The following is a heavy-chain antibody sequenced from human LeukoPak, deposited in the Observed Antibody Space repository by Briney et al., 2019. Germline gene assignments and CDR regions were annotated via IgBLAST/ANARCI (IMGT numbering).Heavy chain of an antibody. V-gene: IGHV3-66*01. CDR1: AFTVSSNY. J-gene: IGHJ6*03. CDR3: AREGYCSSTSCYYYYYMDV. Sequence: GGSLRLPCAASAFTVSSNYMSWVRQAPGKGLEWVSIIYSGGTTYYADSVKGRFTISRDNAKNSLYLQMGSLRAEDTAVYYCAREGYCSSTSCYYYYYMDVWGKGTTVTVSS. CDR2: IYSGGTT. D-gene: IGHD2-2*01.